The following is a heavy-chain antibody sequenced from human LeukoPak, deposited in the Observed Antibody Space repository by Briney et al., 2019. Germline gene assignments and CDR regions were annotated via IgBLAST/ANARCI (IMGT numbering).Heavy chain of an antibody. V-gene: IGHV3-21*01. J-gene: IGHJ4*02. D-gene: IGHD5-12*01. CDR1: GFTFSSYS. CDR2: ISSSSIYI. CDR3: ARDGGRGYAVDY. Sequence: GGSLRLSCAASGFTFSSYSMNWVRQAPGKGLEWVSSISSSSIYIYYADSVKGRFTISRDNAKNSLYLQMNSLRAEDTAVYYCARDGGRGYAVDYWGQGTLVTVSS.